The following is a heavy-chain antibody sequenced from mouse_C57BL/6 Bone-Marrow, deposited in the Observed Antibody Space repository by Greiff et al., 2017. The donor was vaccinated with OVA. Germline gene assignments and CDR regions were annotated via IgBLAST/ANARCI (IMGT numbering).Heavy chain of an antibody. V-gene: IGHV14-4*01. CDR2: IDPENGDT. CDR3: TGGWLLLAWFAY. CDR1: GFNIKDDY. D-gene: IGHD2-3*01. Sequence: VQLQQSGAELVRPGASVKLSCTASGFNIKDDYMHWVKQRPEQGLAWIGWIDPENGDTEYASKFQGKATITADTSSNTAYLQLSSLTSEDTAVYYCTGGWLLLAWFAYWGQGTLVTVSA. J-gene: IGHJ3*01.